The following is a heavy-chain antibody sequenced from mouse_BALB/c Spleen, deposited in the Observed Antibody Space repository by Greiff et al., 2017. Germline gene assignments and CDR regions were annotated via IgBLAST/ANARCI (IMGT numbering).Heavy chain of an antibody. CDR1: GFTFSDYY. V-gene: IGHV5-4*02. D-gene: IGHD2-12*01. CDR3: AREENDGLDY. CDR2: ISDGGSYT. Sequence: EVHLVESGGGLVKPGGSLKLSCAASGFTFSDYYMYWVRQTPEKRLEWVATISDGGSYTYYPDSVKGRFTISRDNAKNNLYLQMSSLKSEDTAMYYCAREENDGLDYWGQGTTLTVSS. J-gene: IGHJ2*01.